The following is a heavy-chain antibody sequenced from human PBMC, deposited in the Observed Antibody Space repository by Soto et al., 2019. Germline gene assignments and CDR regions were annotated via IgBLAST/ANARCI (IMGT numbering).Heavy chain of an antibody. D-gene: IGHD1-1*01. Sequence: QVHLVQSGAEVKKPGASVKVSCKASGYTFTSYGITWVRQAPGQGLEWMGWISAHNGNTDYAQKLHGRVIVTRDTSPRTAYMELRSLISDDTTVYYCARGRYGDYWGQGALVTVSS. J-gene: IGHJ4*02. CDR2: ISAHNGNT. CDR1: GYTFTSYG. V-gene: IGHV1-18*01. CDR3: ARGRYGDY.